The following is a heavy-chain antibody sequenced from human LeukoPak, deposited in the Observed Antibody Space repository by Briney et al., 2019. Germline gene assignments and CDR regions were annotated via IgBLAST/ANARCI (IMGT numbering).Heavy chain of an antibody. CDR2: TSDRGDYT. J-gene: IGHJ4*02. Sequence: PGGSLRLSCAASGFTFTSYSMSWVRQAPGKGLEWVSGTSDRGDYTYYADSVKGRFTISRDDSKNTLYLQMNSLRAEDMAVYYCAKCRSLSPASATNYWGQGTLVTVSS. CDR1: GFTFTSYS. D-gene: IGHD2-15*01. V-gene: IGHV3-23*01. CDR3: AKCRSLSPASATNY.